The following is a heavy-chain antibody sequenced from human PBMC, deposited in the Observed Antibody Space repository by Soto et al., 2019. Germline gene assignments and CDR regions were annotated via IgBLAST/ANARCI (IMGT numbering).Heavy chain of an antibody. Sequence: PSETLSLTCAVYGGSFSGYYWSWIRQPPGKGLEWIGEINHSGSTNYNPSLKSRVTISVDTSKNQFSLKLSSVTAADTAVYYCARGNDILTGSYGMDVRGQGTTVTVSS. J-gene: IGHJ6*02. CDR3: ARGNDILTGSYGMDV. V-gene: IGHV4-34*01. CDR1: GGSFSGYY. CDR2: INHSGST. D-gene: IGHD3-9*01.